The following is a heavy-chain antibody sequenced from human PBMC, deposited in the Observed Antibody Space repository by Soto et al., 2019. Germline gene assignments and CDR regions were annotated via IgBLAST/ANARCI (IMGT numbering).Heavy chain of an antibody. CDR3: ARESEDLPSNFDY. CDR1: GFTFTRYS. V-gene: IGHV3-21*06. CDR2: ISRTTNYI. Sequence: GGSLRLSCAASGFTFTRYSMNWVRQAPGKGLEWVSSISRTTNYIYYGDSMKGRFTISRDNAKNSLYLEMNSLRAEDTAVYYCARESEDLPSNFDYWGQGTLVTVSS. J-gene: IGHJ4*02.